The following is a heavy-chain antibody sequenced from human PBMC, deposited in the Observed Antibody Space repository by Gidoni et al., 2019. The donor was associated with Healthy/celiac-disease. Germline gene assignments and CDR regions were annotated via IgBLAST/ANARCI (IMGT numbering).Heavy chain of an antibody. D-gene: IGHD5-18*01. CDR1: GFPFRDYY. CDR3: ARLSYGNWYFDL. V-gene: IGHV3-11*06. J-gene: IGHJ2*01. CDR2: ISSSSSYT. Sequence: VPLVESGGGLVKPGGSLSLSCAASGFPFRDYYMSWIRQAPGKGLEWVSYISSSSSYTNYADAVKGRFTISRDNAKNSLYLQMNSRRAEDTAVYYCARLSYGNWYFDLWGRGTRVTVSS.